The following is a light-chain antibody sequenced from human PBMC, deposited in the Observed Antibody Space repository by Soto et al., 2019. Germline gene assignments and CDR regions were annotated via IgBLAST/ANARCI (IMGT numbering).Light chain of an antibody. CDR2: GAF. CDR1: PSVTNF. V-gene: IGKV3-11*01. J-gene: IGKJ5*01. Sequence: ELVVTQSPATLSVSPGERATLSCRASPSVTNFLAWYQQKPGQAPRLLIYGAFNRATGIPARFSGSGSGTDFTLTISSLEPEDSAIYYCQQRNIWPPVTFGQGTRLEI. CDR3: QQRNIWPPVT.